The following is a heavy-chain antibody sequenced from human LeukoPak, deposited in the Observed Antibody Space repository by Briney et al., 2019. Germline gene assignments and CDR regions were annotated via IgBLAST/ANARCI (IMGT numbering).Heavy chain of an antibody. CDR2: INTDGSVT. CDR3: VKVRGRARVGYFDY. D-gene: IGHD1-26*01. Sequence: GGPLRLSCAASGFXFSSSWIHWVRQAPGKGLVWVSRINTDGSVTDYAESVKGRFSISRDNAKNTLYLQMNSLRVEDTAIYYCVKVRGRARVGYFDYWGQGTLVTVSS. V-gene: IGHV3-74*01. CDR1: GFXFSSSW. J-gene: IGHJ4*02.